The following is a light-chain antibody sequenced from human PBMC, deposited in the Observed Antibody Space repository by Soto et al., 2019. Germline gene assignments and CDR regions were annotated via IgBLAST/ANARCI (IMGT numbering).Light chain of an antibody. V-gene: IGKV2D-29*02. CDR3: MQSTQLPPT. CDR1: QSLLHITGETF. J-gene: IGKJ5*01. CDR2: EVS. Sequence: DVVMTQTPLSLSVAPGQPASISCKSSQSLLHITGETFLFWYLQKPVQSPQLLIYEVSTRVSGVPDRFSGSRSGTDFTLEISRVETDDVGIYYCMQSTQLPPTFGQGTRLGIE.